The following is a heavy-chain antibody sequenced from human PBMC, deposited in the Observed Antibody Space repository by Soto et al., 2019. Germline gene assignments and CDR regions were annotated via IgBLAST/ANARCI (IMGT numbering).Heavy chain of an antibody. CDR1: GFTFGSYW. D-gene: IGHD2-2*01. CDR3: ARNHLGLPAFDY. J-gene: IGHJ4*02. CDR2: INSDGSSI. Sequence: DVQLVQSGGGVVQPGGSLRLSCSGSGFTFGSYWMHWVRQVPGKGLVWVSRINSDGSSIKYADSVKGRFTISRDNAKNTLYLQLTSLGGDDTAIYYCARNHLGLPAFDYWGQGTLVTVSS. V-gene: IGHV3-74*01.